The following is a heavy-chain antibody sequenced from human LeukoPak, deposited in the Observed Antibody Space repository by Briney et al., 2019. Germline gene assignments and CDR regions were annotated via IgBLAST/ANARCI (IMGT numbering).Heavy chain of an antibody. J-gene: IGHJ4*02. CDR2: ISPILGIA. Sequence: GASVKVSCKASGGTFSSYTISWVRQAPGHGREWMGGISPILGIANYAQKFQGRVTITADKSTSTAYMELSSLRSEDTAVYYCARAGDDSSGYYAFGYWGQGTLVTVSS. CDR3: ARAGDDSSGYYAFGY. CDR1: GGTFSSYT. D-gene: IGHD3-22*01. V-gene: IGHV1-69*10.